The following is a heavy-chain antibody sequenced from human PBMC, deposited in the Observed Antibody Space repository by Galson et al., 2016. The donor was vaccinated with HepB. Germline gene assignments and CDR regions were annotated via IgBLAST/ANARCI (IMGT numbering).Heavy chain of an antibody. CDR2: IYPGDSDP. CDR1: GYSFINHW. V-gene: IGHV5-51*01. Sequence: QSGAEVKKPGESLRISCEGSGYSFINHWIVWVRQMPGKGLEWMGIIYPGDSDPRYSPSFKGQVTISADKSIGTAYLQWSSLKASDTAMYYCARGHSGSSLPYFEYWGQGTQVTVSS. CDR3: ARGHSGSSLPYFEY. D-gene: IGHD1-26*01. J-gene: IGHJ4*02.